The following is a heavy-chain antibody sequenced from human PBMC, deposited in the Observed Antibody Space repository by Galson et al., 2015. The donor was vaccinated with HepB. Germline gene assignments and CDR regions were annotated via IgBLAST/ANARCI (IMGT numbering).Heavy chain of an antibody. V-gene: IGHV3-21*01. CDR1: GFTFSNFN. D-gene: IGHD6-13*01. Sequence: SLRLSCAASGFTFSNFNMNWVRQAPGKGLEWVSSTTSTSSYVYYAGSVKGRFAISRDNAKNPLYLRMNSLRAEDTAVYYCVRSSGYSRTWYAGPADFDYWGQGILVTVSS. CDR3: VRSSGYSRTWYAGPADFDY. CDR2: TTSTSSYV. J-gene: IGHJ4*02.